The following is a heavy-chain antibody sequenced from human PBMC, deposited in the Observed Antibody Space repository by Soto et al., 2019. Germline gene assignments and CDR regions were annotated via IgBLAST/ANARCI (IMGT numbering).Heavy chain of an antibody. CDR3: ARGSVYYGSGSLFGY. CDR2: INHSGST. CDR1: GGSFSGYY. V-gene: IGHV4-34*01. D-gene: IGHD3-10*01. Sequence: QVQLQQWGAGLLKPSETLSLTCAVYGGSFSGYYWSWIRQPPGKGLEWIGEINHSGSTNYNPSLKSRVTISVDTSKNQFSLKLSSVTAADTAVYYCARGSVYYGSGSLFGYWGQGTLVTVSS. J-gene: IGHJ4*02.